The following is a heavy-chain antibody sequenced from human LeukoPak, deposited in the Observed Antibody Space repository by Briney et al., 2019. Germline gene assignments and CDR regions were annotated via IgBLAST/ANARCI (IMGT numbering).Heavy chain of an antibody. CDR1: GYSFTNYW. D-gene: IGHD3-10*01. V-gene: IGHV5-51*01. Sequence: KDGESLKISCKGSGYSFTNYWIGWVRQKPGKVLDLMGIIYPGDSDTRYSPSFQGQVTISVDESISTAYLQWSSLKASDTAMYYCARLGNYYGGFDDWGQGTLVTVSS. CDR2: IYPGDSDT. CDR3: ARLGNYYGGFDD. J-gene: IGHJ4*02.